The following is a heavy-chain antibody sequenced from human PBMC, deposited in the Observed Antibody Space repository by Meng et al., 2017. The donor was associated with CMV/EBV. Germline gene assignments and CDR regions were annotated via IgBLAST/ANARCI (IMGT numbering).Heavy chain of an antibody. Sequence: GESLKISCTASGFTFGDYAMSWVRQAPGKGLEWVAFIRYDGSNKYYADSVKGRFTISRDNSKNTLYLQMNSLRAEDTAVYYCAKDRGYYDSSGYNPMGDYYGMDVWGQGTTVTVSS. CDR3: AKDRGYYDSSGYNPMGDYYGMDV. D-gene: IGHD3-22*01. V-gene: IGHV3-30*02. CDR2: IRYDGSNK. J-gene: IGHJ6*02. CDR1: GFTFGDYA.